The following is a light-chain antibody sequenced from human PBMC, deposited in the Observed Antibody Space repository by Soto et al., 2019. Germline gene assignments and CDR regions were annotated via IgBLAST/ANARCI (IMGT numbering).Light chain of an antibody. J-gene: IGKJ1*01. CDR3: QHYNRYSEA. CDR1: QTISSW. V-gene: IGKV1-5*03. CDR2: KAS. Sequence: DIQMTQSPSTLSGSVGVRVTIACRPSQTISSWLAWYQQKPGQAPKLLIYKASTLKSGVPSRFSDSVSGTEFTLPIRSLQPDAFATYYCQHYNRYSEAFGQGTKVDIK.